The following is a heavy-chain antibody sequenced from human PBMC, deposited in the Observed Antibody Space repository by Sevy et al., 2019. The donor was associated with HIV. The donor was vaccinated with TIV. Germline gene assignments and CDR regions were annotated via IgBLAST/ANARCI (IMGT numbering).Heavy chain of an antibody. CDR2: ISWNSVSL. J-gene: IGHJ6*02. CDR1: GFSFGDYA. CDR3: AKDNRPATMSNSSYYYYYGMDV. V-gene: IGHV3-9*01. Sequence: GGSLRPSCAASGFSFGDYAMHWVRQAPGKGLEWVSGISWNSVSLDYADSVKGRFTISRDNAKNSLFLQMNRLRSEDTALYYCAKDNRPATMSNSSYYYYYGMDVWGQGTTVTVSS. D-gene: IGHD6-6*01.